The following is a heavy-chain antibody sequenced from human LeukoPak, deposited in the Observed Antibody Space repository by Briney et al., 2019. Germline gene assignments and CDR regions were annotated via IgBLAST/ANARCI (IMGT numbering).Heavy chain of an antibody. D-gene: IGHD6-13*01. CDR1: GFTFSSFA. Sequence: PGGSLRLSCEASGFTFSSFAMHWVRQAPGKGLEWVAVIPYDGSNKYYADSVKGRFTITRDNPKNTLYLQMNSLRAEDTAVYYCARVRSSWYGVDYWGQGTLVTVSS. J-gene: IGHJ4*02. CDR2: IPYDGSNK. V-gene: IGHV3-30-3*01. CDR3: ARVRSSWYGVDY.